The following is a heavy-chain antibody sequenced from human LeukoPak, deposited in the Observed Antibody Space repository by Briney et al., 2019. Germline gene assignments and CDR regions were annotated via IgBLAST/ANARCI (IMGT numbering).Heavy chain of an antibody. D-gene: IGHD3-22*01. J-gene: IGHJ4*02. CDR1: GFTFSSYG. V-gene: IGHV3-30*02. Sequence: GGSLRLSCAASGFTFSSYGIHWLRQAPGKVLWLVAFIRYDGSNKYYADSVKGRFTISRDNSNNTLYLQLNLMRHDDTAVYFCTRPQYYYDNSGFAYWGQGTLVTVSS. CDR3: TRPQYYYDNSGFAY. CDR2: IRYDGSNK.